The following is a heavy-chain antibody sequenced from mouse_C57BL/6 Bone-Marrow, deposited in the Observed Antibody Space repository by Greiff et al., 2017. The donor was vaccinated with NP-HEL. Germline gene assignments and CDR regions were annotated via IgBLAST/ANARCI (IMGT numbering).Heavy chain of an antibody. CDR3: ARHERKGYLDY. CDR1: GFTFSSYT. Sequence: DVQLVESGGGLVKPGGSLKLSCAASGFTFSSYTMSWVRQTPEKRLEWVATISGGGGNTYYPDSVKGRFTISRDNAKNTLYLQMSSLRSEDTALYYCARHERKGYLDYWGQGTTLTVSS. V-gene: IGHV5-9*01. CDR2: ISGGGGNT. J-gene: IGHJ2*01.